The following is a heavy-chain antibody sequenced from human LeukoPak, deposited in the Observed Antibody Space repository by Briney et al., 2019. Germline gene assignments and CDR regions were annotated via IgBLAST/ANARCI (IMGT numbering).Heavy chain of an antibody. V-gene: IGHV4-61*01. J-gene: IGHJ3*02. Sequence: SETLSLTCTVSGGSISSSSYYWSWIRQSPGKGLEWIGYIYYSGSTNYNPSLKSRVTISVDTSKNQFSLKLRSVTAADTAVYYCARVSTGRDAFDIWGQGTMVTVSS. D-gene: IGHD2/OR15-2a*01. CDR3: ARVSTGRDAFDI. CDR1: GGSISSSSYY. CDR2: IYYSGST.